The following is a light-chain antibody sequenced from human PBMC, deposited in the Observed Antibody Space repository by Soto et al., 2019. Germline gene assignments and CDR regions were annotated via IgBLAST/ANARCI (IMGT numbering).Light chain of an antibody. Sequence: QSALTQPTSVSGSPGQPITISCTGNHNDIGTYDYVSWYQQHPGRAPRLLIHGVTTRPSGISGRFSASKSGLTASLTISGLQPEDEADYYRSSFTSNRIYVFGPGTKVTVL. V-gene: IGLV2-14*03. CDR1: HNDIGTYDY. CDR2: GVT. J-gene: IGLJ1*01. CDR3: SSFTSNRIYV.